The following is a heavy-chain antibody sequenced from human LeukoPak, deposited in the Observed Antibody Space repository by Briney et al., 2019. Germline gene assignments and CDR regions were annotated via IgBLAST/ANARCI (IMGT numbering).Heavy chain of an antibody. CDR3: ARASSEITMIVVVDWFDP. J-gene: IGHJ5*02. CDR1: GGSFSGYY. CDR2: INHSGST. Sequence: SETLSLTCAVHGGSFSGYYWSWIRQPPGKGLEWIGEINHSGSTNYNPSLKSRVTISVDTSKNQFSLKLSSVTAADTAVYYCARASSEITMIVVVDWFDPWGQGTLVTVSS. V-gene: IGHV4-34*01. D-gene: IGHD3-22*01.